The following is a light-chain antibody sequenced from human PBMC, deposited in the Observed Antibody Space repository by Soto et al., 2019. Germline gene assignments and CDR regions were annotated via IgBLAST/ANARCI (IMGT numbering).Light chain of an antibody. V-gene: IGLV2-8*01. CDR2: EVS. J-gene: IGLJ1*01. CDR3: SSYAGNNNYV. Sequence: QSELTQPPSASGSPGQSVTISCTGTSSDVGGYNYVSWYQHHPGKAPKLMLYEVSQRPSGVPDRFSGSKSANTASLTVSGLQAEDEADYYCSSYAGNNNYVFGTGTKLTVL. CDR1: SSDVGGYNY.